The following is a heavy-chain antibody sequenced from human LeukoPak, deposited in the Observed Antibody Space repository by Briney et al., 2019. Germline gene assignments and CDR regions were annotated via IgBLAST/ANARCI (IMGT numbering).Heavy chain of an antibody. Sequence: PGGSLRLSCAASGFTFSSYSMNWVRQAPGKGLEWVSSISSSSSYIYYADSVKGRFTISRDNAKNSLYLQMNSLRAEDTAVYYCARDQGRAAAEGPDYWGQGTLVTVSS. J-gene: IGHJ4*02. CDR2: ISSSSSYI. V-gene: IGHV3-21*01. D-gene: IGHD6-13*01. CDR3: ARDQGRAAAEGPDY. CDR1: GFTFSSYS.